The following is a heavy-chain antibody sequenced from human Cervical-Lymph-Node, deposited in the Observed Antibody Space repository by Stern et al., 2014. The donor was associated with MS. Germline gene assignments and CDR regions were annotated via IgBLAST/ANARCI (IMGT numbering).Heavy chain of an antibody. V-gene: IGHV2-70*04. CDR3: ARMVDSNYPYFNY. Sequence: QVTLKESGPALVKPTQTLTLTCTFSGFSLSTNGMRVSWIRQPPGKALEWLARIDWDDDKFYSTSLKTRLTISKDTSKNQVVLTMTNMDPVDTATYYCARMVDSNYPYFNYWGQGTLVTVSS. J-gene: IGHJ4*02. CDR1: GFSLSTNGMR. D-gene: IGHD4-11*01. CDR2: IDWDDDK.